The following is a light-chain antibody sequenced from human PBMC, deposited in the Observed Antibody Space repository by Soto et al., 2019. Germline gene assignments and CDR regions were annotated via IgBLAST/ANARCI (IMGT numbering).Light chain of an antibody. J-gene: IGKJ1*01. Sequence: EMVLTKSPGTLSLSPGXRATLSCRASQSVRDRYLAWYQQKPGQAPSLLIYDTSTRATGVPDRFSGSGSGTDFALTISRVEPEDFAIYFCQQHGSSPRTFGQGTKV. CDR2: DTS. CDR3: QQHGSSPRT. V-gene: IGKV3-20*01. CDR1: QSVRDRY.